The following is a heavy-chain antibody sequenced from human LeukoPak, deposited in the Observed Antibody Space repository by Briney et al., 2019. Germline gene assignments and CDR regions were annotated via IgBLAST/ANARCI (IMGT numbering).Heavy chain of an antibody. CDR1: GFTFSGYG. V-gene: IGHV3-30*02. CDR2: IRYDGSNK. CDR3: AKPAGIAVDP. D-gene: IGHD6-19*01. Sequence: GSLRLSCAASGFTFSGYGMHWVRQAPGKGLEWVAFIRYDGSNKYYADSVKGRFTISRDNSKNTLYLQMNSLRAEDTAVYYCAKPAGIAVDPWGQGTLVTVSS. J-gene: IGHJ5*02.